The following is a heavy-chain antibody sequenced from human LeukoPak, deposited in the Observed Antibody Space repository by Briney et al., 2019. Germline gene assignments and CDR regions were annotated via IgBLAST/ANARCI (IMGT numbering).Heavy chain of an antibody. CDR2: IYYSGST. CDR3: ARDRYYDSSGYSTNYWYFDL. V-gene: IGHV4-61*01. J-gene: IGHJ2*01. D-gene: IGHD3-22*01. CDR1: GDSVSSNSAA. Sequence: SQTLSLTCAISGDSVSSNSAAWSWIRQPPGKGLEWIGYIYYSGSTNYNPSLKSRVTISVDTSKNQFSLKLSSVTAADTAVYYCARDRYYDSSGYSTNYWYFDLWGRGTLVTVSS.